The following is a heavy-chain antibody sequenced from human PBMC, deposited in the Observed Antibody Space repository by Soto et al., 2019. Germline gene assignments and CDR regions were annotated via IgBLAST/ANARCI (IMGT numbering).Heavy chain of an antibody. V-gene: IGHV1-69*01. CDR3: ARQYCTNVVCYFPYYYCMDV. J-gene: IGHJ6*02. CDR2: IIPIFGTA. CDR1: GGTFSSSA. Sequence: QVQLVQSGAEVKTPGSSVKVSCKASGGTFSSSAISWVRQAPGQGLEWMGGIIPIFGTANYAQKFQGRDTITADEYTSRDYMELSSLRSEDTTFYYCARQYCTNVVCYFPYYYCMDVWGQGTTVTVSS. D-gene: IGHD2-8*01.